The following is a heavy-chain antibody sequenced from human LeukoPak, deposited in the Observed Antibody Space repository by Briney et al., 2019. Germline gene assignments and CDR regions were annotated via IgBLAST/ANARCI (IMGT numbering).Heavy chain of an antibody. D-gene: IGHD1-26*01. CDR2: ILFDGSKQ. J-gene: IGHJ4*02. V-gene: IGHV3-33*03. CDR1: GFTISNIG. Sequence: PGGSLRLSCAASGFTISNIGMHWVRQAPGKGLEWVSLILFDGSKQYHSDSVKGRFTISRDNSKNTVYLQMNSLRVEDTAVYYCVCAKDVGDYNFDSWGQGTLVTVSS. CDR3: VCAKDVGDYNFDS.